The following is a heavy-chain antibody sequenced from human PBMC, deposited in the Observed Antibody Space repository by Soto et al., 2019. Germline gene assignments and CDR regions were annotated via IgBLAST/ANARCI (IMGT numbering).Heavy chain of an antibody. CDR2: ISAYNGNT. CDR1: GYTFTSYG. D-gene: IGHD2-21*02. Sequence: ASVKVSCKASGYTFTSYGISWVRQAPGQGLEWMGWISAYNGNTNYAQKLQGRVTMTTDTSTSTAYMELNSVTAADTAVYYCARDLWGYCGTDCYPLDVWGQGTTVTVSS. CDR3: ARDLWGYCGTDCYPLDV. V-gene: IGHV1-18*01. J-gene: IGHJ6*02.